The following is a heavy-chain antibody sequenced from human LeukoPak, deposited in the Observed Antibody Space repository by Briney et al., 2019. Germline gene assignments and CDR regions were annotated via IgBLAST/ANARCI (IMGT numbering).Heavy chain of an antibody. Sequence: SVKVSCKASGGTFSSYAISWVRQAPGQGLEWMGRIIPILGIANYAQKFQGRVTITADKSTNTAYMELSSLRSEDTAVYYCARERTYYYDSSGYLYYYYGMDVWGQGTTVTVSS. J-gene: IGHJ6*02. CDR2: IIPILGIA. CDR1: GGTFSSYA. D-gene: IGHD3-22*01. V-gene: IGHV1-69*04. CDR3: ARERTYYYDSSGYLYYYYGMDV.